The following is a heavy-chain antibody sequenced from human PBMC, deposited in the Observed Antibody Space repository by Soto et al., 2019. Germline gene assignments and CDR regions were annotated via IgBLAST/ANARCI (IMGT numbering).Heavy chain of an antibody. V-gene: IGHV3-23*01. J-gene: IGHJ4*02. Sequence: PGGSLRLSCAASGFTFSSYAMSWVRQAPGKGLEWVSGISGSGDSTYYADSVRGRFTISRDNSKKTLYLQMNSLRAEDTAVYYCAKDLMNLPDFWGQGTLVTVSS. CDR1: GFTFSSYA. CDR2: ISGSGDST. CDR3: AKDLMNLPDF. D-gene: IGHD2-8*01.